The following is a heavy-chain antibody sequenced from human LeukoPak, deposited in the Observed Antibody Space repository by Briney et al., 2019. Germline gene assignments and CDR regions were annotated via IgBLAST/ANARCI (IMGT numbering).Heavy chain of an antibody. CDR3: ARALFAGAFYGMDV. CDR2: IWNHGNNK. J-gene: IGHJ6*02. CDR1: GFTFSTYG. D-gene: IGHD3-10*01. V-gene: IGHV3-33*01. Sequence: GGSLRLSCAASGFTFSTYGMHWVRQAPGKGLEWVTLIWNHGNNKYYADSVKGRFTISRDNSKNTLYLQMNSLRAEDTAVYYCARALFAGAFYGMDVWGQGTTVTVSS.